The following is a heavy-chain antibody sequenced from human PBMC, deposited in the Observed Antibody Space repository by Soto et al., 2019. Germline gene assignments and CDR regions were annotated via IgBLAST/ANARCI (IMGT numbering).Heavy chain of an antibody. CDR2: IYYRGST. J-gene: IGHJ2*01. Sequence: QVQLQESGPGLVKPSETLSLTCTVSGGSISSYYWSWIRQPPGKGLEWIGYIYYRGSTNYNPSLKXRXTLXVDTAKTLFSLKLSSVTAADAAIYSCARFHGYFDLWGRGTLVTVSS. V-gene: IGHV4-59*01. CDR1: GGSISSYY. CDR3: ARFHGYFDL.